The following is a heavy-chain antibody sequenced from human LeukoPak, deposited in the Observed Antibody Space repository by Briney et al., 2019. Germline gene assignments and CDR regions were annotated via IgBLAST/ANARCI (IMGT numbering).Heavy chain of an antibody. CDR3: AKAYCGGDCYSLVGAFDI. J-gene: IGHJ3*02. CDR2: IWYDGSNK. Sequence: GRSLRLSCAESGFTFSSYGMHWVRQAPGKGLEWVAVIWYDGSNKYYADSVKGRFTISRDNSKNTLYLQMNSLRAEDTAVYYCAKAYCGGDCYSLVGAFDIWGQGTMVTVSS. D-gene: IGHD2-21*02. CDR1: GFTFSSYG. V-gene: IGHV3-33*06.